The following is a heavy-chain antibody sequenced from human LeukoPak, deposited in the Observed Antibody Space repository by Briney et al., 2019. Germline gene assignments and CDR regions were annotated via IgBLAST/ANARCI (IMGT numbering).Heavy chain of an antibody. CDR3: ARDRSTTYYYDSSGYRPQYFDY. V-gene: IGHV1-46*01. D-gene: IGHD3-22*01. Sequence: ASVKLSCKASGYTFTSYYMHWVRQAPGQGLEWTGIINPSGGSTSYAQKFQGRVTMTRDTSTSTVYMELSSLRSEDTAVYYCARDRSTTYYYDSSGYRPQYFDYWGQGTLVTVSS. CDR2: INPSGGST. CDR1: GYTFTSYY. J-gene: IGHJ4*02.